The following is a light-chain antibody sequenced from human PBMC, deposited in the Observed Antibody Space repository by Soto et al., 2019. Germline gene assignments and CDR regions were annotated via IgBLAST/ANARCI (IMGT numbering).Light chain of an antibody. J-gene: IGLJ1*01. V-gene: IGLV2-14*03. CDR2: DVT. Sequence: QSRLTQPASVTGSPGQSITVSCTGTSSDVGGYNYVSWYQQHPGKAPRLMIYDVTNRPSGVSDRFSGSKSGNTASLTISGLQAEDEADYYCSSYRRGSTYVFGTGTKVTVL. CDR1: SSDVGGYNY. CDR3: SSYRRGSTYV.